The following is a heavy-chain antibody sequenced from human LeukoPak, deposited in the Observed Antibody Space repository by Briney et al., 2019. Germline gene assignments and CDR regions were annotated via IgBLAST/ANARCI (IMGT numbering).Heavy chain of an antibody. J-gene: IGHJ4*02. CDR2: FYSGGST. CDR3: ARVSPFDY. V-gene: IGHV3-66*01. CDR1: GFTVSSNY. Sequence: GGSLRLSCVASGFTVSSNYMSWVRQAPGKGLEWLSVFYSGGSTYYADSVNGRFTMSRDNSKNTLYLQMSGLRVEDTAVYYCARVSPFDYWGQGTQVTVSS.